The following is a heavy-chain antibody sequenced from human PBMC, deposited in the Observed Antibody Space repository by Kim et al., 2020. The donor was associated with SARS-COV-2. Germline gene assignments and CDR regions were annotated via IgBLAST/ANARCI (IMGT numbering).Heavy chain of an antibody. CDR2: ISSSSSYI. CDR1: GFTFSTYS. J-gene: IGHJ6*02. D-gene: IGHD2-15*01. Sequence: GGSLRLSCAASGFTFSTYSMNWVRQAPGKGLEWVSSISSSSSYIYYADSVKGRFTISRDNAKNSLYLQMNSMRAEDTAVYFCARENPYCSGGSCYNSDYYYGMDVWGQGTTVTVSS. V-gene: IGHV3-21*01. CDR3: ARENPYCSGGSCYNSDYYYGMDV.